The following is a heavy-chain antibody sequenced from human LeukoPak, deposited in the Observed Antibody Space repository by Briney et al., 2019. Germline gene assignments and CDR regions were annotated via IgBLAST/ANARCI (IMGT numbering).Heavy chain of an antibody. CDR2: ITPVPDIP. V-gene: IGHV1-69*10. CDR3: AREVRERGYSYGRYYFDY. J-gene: IGHJ4*02. D-gene: IGHD5-18*01. CDR1: GVTFSTYA. Sequence: SVKVSCKASGVTFSTYAISWVRQAPGQGLEWMGRITPVPDIPNYAQKFQGRVTITADKSTTTAYMELSSLRSEDTAVYYCAREVRERGYSYGRYYFDYWGQGTLVTVSS.